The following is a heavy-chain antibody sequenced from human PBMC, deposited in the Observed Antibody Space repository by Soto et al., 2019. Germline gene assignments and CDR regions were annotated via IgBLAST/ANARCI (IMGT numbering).Heavy chain of an antibody. D-gene: IGHD1-1*01. CDR2: ISGSGDDT. Sequence: GGSLRLSCAASGFTFITYAMSWVRQAPGRGLEWISGISGSGDDTYYADSVKGRFTISRDNSKNTLYLQMNSLRAEDTAVYYCAKEGLERLFNFDYWGQGTLVTGSS. V-gene: IGHV3-23*01. CDR1: GFTFITYA. J-gene: IGHJ4*02. CDR3: AKEGLERLFNFDY.